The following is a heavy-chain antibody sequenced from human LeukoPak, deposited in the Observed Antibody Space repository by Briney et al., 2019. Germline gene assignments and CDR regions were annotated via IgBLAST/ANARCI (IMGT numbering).Heavy chain of an antibody. J-gene: IGHJ4*02. V-gene: IGHV4-59*12. CDR3: ARDLTFDY. CDR2: IHYSGET. Sequence: SETLSLTCTVSGGSICGYYWSWIRQPPGKGLEWIGYIHYSGETNYNPSLSSRVTIAMDTSKNQFSLNLRSVTAADTAVYYCARDLTFDYWGQGALVTVSS. CDR1: GGSICGYY.